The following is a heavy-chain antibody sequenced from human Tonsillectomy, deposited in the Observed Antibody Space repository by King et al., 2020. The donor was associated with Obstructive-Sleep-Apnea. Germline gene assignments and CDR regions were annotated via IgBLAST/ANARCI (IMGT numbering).Heavy chain of an antibody. D-gene: IGHD2-2*01. CDR1: GGTFSSYA. Sequence: VQLVQSGAEVKKPGSSVKVSCKASGGTFSSYAISWVRQAPGQGLEWMGGIIPILGIANCAQKFQGRVTITADKSTSTAYMELSSLRSEDTAVYYCAGGDCSSTSCYADYWGQGTLVTVSS. CDR2: IIPILGIA. CDR3: AGGDCSSTSCYADY. J-gene: IGHJ4*02. V-gene: IGHV1-69*10.